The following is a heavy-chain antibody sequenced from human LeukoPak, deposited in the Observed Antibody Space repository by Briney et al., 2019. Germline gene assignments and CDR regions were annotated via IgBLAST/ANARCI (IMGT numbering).Heavy chain of an antibody. CDR1: GGSISSYY. D-gene: IGHD3-22*01. J-gene: IGHJ3*02. CDR3: AREVPSSGYYGQTDAFDI. CDR2: IYYSGST. Sequence: PSETLSLTCTVSGGSISSYYWSWIRQPPGKGPEWIGYIYYSGSTNYNPSLKSRVTISVDTSKNQFSLKLSSVTAADTAVYYCAREVPSSGYYGQTDAFDIWGQGTMVTVSS. V-gene: IGHV4-59*01.